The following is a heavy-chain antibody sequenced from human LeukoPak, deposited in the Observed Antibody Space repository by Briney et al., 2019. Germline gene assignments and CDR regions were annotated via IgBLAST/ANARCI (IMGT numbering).Heavy chain of an antibody. CDR2: MDPNSGNT. CDR1: GYTFTSYD. V-gene: IGHV1-8*03. J-gene: IGHJ4*02. Sequence: ASVKVSCKASGYTFTSYDINWVRQATGQGLEWMGWMDPNSGNTGYAQKFQGRVTITRNTSISTAYMELSSLRSEDTAVYYCARAHVVGATTQFGYWGPGTLVTVSS. CDR3: ARAHVVGATTQFGY. D-gene: IGHD1-26*01.